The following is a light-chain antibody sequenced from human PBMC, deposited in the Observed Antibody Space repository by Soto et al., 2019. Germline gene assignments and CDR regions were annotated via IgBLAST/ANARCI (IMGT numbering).Light chain of an antibody. CDR2: EVS. V-gene: IGLV2-14*01. CDR3: SSYTSSSPCV. CDR1: SSDVGGYKY. J-gene: IGLJ1*01. Sequence: QSVLTQPASVSGSPGQSITISCTGTSSDVGGYKYVSWYQQHPGNAPKLMIYEVSNRPSGVSNRFSGSKSGNTASLTISGLQAEDEADYYCSSYTSSSPCVFGTGTKVTV.